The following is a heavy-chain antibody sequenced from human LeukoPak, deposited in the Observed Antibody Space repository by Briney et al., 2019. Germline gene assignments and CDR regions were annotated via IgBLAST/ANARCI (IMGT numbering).Heavy chain of an antibody. J-gene: IGHJ4*02. D-gene: IGHD4-17*01. CDR1: GFTVSSNY. CDR2: IYSGGST. V-gene: IGHV3-53*01. CDR3: ARDLYGAERGY. Sequence: GGSLRLSCAASGFTVSSNYMSWVRQAPGKGLEWVSVIYSGGSTYYADSVKGRFTISRANSKNTLYLQMNSLRAEDTAVYYCARDLYGAERGYWGQGTLVTVSS.